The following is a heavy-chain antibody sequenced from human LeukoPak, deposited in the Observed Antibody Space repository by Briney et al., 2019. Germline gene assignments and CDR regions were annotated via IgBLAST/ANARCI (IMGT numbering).Heavy chain of an antibody. J-gene: IGHJ5*02. CDR1: GFTFSNYA. D-gene: IGHD3-10*01. Sequence: GGSLRLSCAASGFTFSNYAMSWVRQAPGKGLEWVSYISSSGSTIYYADSVKGRFTISRDNAKNSLYLQMNSLRAEDTAVYYCARSTHGSGSYDGPDPWGQGTLVTVSS. CDR2: ISSSGSTI. V-gene: IGHV3-11*01. CDR3: ARSTHGSGSYDGPDP.